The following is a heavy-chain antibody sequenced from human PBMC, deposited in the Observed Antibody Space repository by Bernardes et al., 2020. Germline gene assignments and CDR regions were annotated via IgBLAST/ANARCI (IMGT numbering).Heavy chain of an antibody. J-gene: IGHJ5*02. Sequence: ASVKVSCKASGYTFTGYYMHWVRQAPGQGLEWMGRINPNSGGTNYAQKFQGGVTMTRDTSISTAYMELSRLRSDDTAVYYCARDVNTIVRGVIIIGWFDPWGQGTLVTVSS. CDR2: INPNSGGT. CDR3: ARDVNTIVRGVIIIGWFDP. CDR1: GYTFTGYY. V-gene: IGHV1-2*06. D-gene: IGHD3-10*01.